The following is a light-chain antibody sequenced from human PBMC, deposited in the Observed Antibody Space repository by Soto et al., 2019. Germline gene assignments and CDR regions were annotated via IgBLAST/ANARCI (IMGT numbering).Light chain of an antibody. J-gene: IGKJ3*01. V-gene: IGKV4-1*01. Sequence: DIVMTQSPDSLAVSLGERATINCKSSQSVLYSSNNKNYLAWYQQKPGQPPKLLIYWASTRESGVPDRFSGSGSGTDLTLPISSLQAEDVAVYFCQQYYSTPPKTFGPGTKVDIK. CDR1: QSVLYSSNNKNY. CDR2: WAS. CDR3: QQYYSTPPKT.